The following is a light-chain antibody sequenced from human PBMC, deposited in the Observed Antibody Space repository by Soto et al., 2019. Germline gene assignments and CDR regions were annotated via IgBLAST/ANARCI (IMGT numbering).Light chain of an antibody. CDR1: SSNIGSNT. CDR3: AAWDDSLNGRV. V-gene: IGLV1-44*01. Sequence: QSVLTQPPSASRTPGQRVTISCSGSSSNIGSNTVNWYQQLPGTAPKLLIYSNIQRPSGVPDRFSGSKSGTSASLAISGLQSEDEADYYCAAWDDSLNGRVFGGGTKVTVL. J-gene: IGLJ3*02. CDR2: SNI.